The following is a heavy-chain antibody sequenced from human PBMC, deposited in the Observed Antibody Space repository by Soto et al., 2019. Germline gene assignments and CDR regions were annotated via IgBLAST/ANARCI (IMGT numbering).Heavy chain of an antibody. Sequence: ASVKVSCKASGYTFTSYGISWVRQAPGQGPEWMGWISAYNGNTNYAQKLQGRVTMTTNTSTSTAYMELRSLRSEDTAVYYCARGVYYGSGSYIGYYYYYMDVWGKGTTVTVSS. D-gene: IGHD3-10*01. CDR2: ISAYNGNT. V-gene: IGHV1-18*01. CDR3: ARGVYYGSGSYIGYYYYYMDV. J-gene: IGHJ6*03. CDR1: GYTFTSYG.